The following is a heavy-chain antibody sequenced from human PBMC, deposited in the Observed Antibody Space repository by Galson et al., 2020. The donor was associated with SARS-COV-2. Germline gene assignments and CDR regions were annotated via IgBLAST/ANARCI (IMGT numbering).Heavy chain of an antibody. J-gene: IGHJ4*02. V-gene: IGHV4-39*01. CDR2: IYYSGST. CDR3: ASYTFSGSYWEYYFDY. Sequence: QASETLSLTCTVSAGSISSSSYYWGWIRQPPGKGLEWIGRIYYSGSTYYNPSLKSRVTISVDTSKNQFSLKLSSVTAADTAVYYCASYTFSGSYWEYYFDYWGQGTLVTVSS. CDR1: AGSISSSSYY. D-gene: IGHD1-26*01.